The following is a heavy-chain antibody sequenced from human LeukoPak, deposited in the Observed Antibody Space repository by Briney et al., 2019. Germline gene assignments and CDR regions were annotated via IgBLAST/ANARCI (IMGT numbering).Heavy chain of an antibody. CDR1: GGSISSSSYY. J-gene: IGHJ4*02. D-gene: IGHD3-10*01. CDR3: ARGGRHYYGSGSHLRH. Sequence: SETLSLTCTVSGGSISSSSYYWGWIRQPPGKGLEWIGSIYYSGSTYYNPSLKSRVTISVDTSKNQFSLKLSSVTAADTAVYYCARGGRHYYGSGSHLRHWGQGTLVTVSS. CDR2: IYYSGST. V-gene: IGHV4-39*07.